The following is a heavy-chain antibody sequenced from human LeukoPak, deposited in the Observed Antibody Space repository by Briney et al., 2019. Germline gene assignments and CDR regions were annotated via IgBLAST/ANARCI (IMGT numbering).Heavy chain of an antibody. CDR1: GLTFSSHW. D-gene: IGHD6-6*01. J-gene: IGHJ4*02. CDR3: ARGPNSNWSGLDF. V-gene: IGHV3-74*01. Sequence: GGSLRLSCAASGLTFSSHWMHWVRQAPGKGLVWVSRISPTGSTTSYADSVKGRFTVSRDNAKNTLYLQVNNLRAEDTAVYYCARGPNSNWSGLDFWGQGTLLTVSS. CDR2: ISPTGSTT.